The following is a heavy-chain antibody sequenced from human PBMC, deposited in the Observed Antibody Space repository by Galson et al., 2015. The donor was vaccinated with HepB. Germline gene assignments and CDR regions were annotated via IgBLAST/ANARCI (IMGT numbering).Heavy chain of an antibody. D-gene: IGHD6-13*01. V-gene: IGHV4-34*01. CDR3: ARGHRSTSWYGAIDAFDL. CDR1: AEFFSVYY. J-gene: IGHJ3*01. Sequence: DTLSLTCAVYAEFFSVYYWSWIRQPPGEGLEWIGEINHSGSTSYNPSLKSRVSISVDTSKNQFSLRLSSVTAADTAVYYCARGHRSTSWYGAIDAFDLWGQGTMVTVSS. CDR2: INHSGST.